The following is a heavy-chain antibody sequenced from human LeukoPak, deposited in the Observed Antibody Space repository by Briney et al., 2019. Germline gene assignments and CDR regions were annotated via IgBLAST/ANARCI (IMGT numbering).Heavy chain of an antibody. J-gene: IGHJ4*02. D-gene: IGHD3-10*01. CDR3: AKDVRAWWHVDY. Sequence: GGSLRLSCAASGFTFSSYGMHWVRQAPGKGLEWVAFIRDDGSNKYYADSVKGRFTISRDTSKNTLYLQMNSLSAEDTAVYYCAKDVRAWWHVDYWGQGTLVTVSS. CDR2: IRDDGSNK. V-gene: IGHV3-30*02. CDR1: GFTFSSYG.